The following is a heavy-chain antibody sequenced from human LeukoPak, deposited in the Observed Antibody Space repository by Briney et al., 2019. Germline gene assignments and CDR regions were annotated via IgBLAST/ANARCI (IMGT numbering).Heavy chain of an antibody. J-gene: IGHJ4*02. CDR1: GFTFSRYA. V-gene: IGHV3-64D*06. CDR3: VKDGSGSYYTYYFDY. CDR2: ISSNGGST. D-gene: IGHD3-10*01. Sequence: GGSLRLSCSASGFTFSRYAMHWVRQAPGKGLEYVSAISSNGGSTYYADSVKGRFTISRDNSKNTLYLQMSSLRTEDTAVYYCVKDGSGSYYTYYFDYWGQGTLVTASS.